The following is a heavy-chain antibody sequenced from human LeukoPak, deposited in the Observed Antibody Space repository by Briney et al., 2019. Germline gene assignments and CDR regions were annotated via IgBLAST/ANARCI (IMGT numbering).Heavy chain of an antibody. CDR1: GDSISNSNW. CDR2: IFHTGST. J-gene: IGHJ4*01. V-gene: IGHV4-4*02. D-gene: IGHD2-15*01. Sequence: SGTLSLTCAVSGDSISNSNWWSWVRQPPGKGLEWIGYIFHTGSTNYNPSLKSRVTISVDTSKNQFSLKLSSVTASDTAVYYCARGVGYCSGGRCPFDYWGRGTQVTVSS. CDR3: ARGVGYCSGGRCPFDY.